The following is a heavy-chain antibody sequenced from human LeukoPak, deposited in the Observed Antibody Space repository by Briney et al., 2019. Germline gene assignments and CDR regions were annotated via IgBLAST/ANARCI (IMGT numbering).Heavy chain of an antibody. CDR1: GDSITTDRYY. D-gene: IGHD3-16*01. J-gene: IGHJ6*02. Sequence: KPSETLSPTCTVSGDSITTDRYYWGWVRQPPGEGLEWIATIYHSANTYYNPSLKSRVTISEDTSKNQFSLKLTSVTAADTAVYYCARQGGYGMDVWGQGTTVTVSS. CDR2: IYHSANT. V-gene: IGHV4-39*01. CDR3: ARQGGYGMDV.